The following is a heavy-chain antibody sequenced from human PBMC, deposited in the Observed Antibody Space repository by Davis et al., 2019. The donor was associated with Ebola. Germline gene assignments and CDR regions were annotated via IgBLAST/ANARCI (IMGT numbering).Heavy chain of an antibody. CDR2: ISGSGGST. Sequence: PGGSLRLSCAASGFTFSSYAMSWVRQAPGKGLEWVSVISGSGGSTYYADSVKGRFTISRDNSKNTVYLQIDSLRAEDTAVYYCAKEHPAERPTISHHDAFEIWGHGTMVTVAS. V-gene: IGHV3-23*01. J-gene: IGHJ3*02. D-gene: IGHD5-24*01. CDR3: AKEHPAERPTISHHDAFEI. CDR1: GFTFSSYA.